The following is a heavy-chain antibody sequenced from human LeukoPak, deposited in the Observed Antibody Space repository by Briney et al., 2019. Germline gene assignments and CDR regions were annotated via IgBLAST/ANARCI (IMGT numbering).Heavy chain of an antibody. D-gene: IGHD4/OR15-4a*01. J-gene: IGHJ4*02. CDR1: GFTFSSYW. CDR2: INSDGSST. Sequence: PGGSLRLSCAASGFTFSSYWMHWVRQAPGKGLVWVSRINSDGSSTSYADSVKGRFTISRDNAKNSLYLQMNSLRAEDTAVYYCARGLGNTRGTNYYFDYWGQGTLVTVSS. V-gene: IGHV3-74*01. CDR3: ARGLGNTRGTNYYFDY.